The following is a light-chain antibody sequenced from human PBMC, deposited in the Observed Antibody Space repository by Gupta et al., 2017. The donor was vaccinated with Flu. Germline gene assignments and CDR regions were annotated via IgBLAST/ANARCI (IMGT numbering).Light chain of an antibody. J-gene: IGLJ1*01. V-gene: IGLV2-11*01. CDR1: SSDVGGYNY. CDR3: CSYAGSYTYV. Sequence: QSALTQPRSVSASPAQSVTISCTGTSSDVGGYNYVSWYQQHPGKAPKLMIYDVSKRPSGVPDRFSGSKSGNTASLTISGLQAEDEADYYCCSYAGSYTYVFGTGTKVTVL. CDR2: DVS.